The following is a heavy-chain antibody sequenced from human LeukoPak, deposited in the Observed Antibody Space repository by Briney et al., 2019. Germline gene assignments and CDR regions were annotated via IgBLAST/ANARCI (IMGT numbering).Heavy chain of an antibody. V-gene: IGHV3-74*01. J-gene: IGHJ4*02. CDR3: ARDIVSGSGSLDY. D-gene: IGHD3-10*01. CDR2: VKSDGSNP. Sequence: GSLSLSCAASRFSFSNYWMHWVRQAPGKGLVWVSRVKSDGSNPSYADSVKGRFTISRDNAENMLYLQMNTLGAEDTAVYYCARDIVSGSGSLDYWGQGTLVTVSS. CDR1: RFSFSNYW.